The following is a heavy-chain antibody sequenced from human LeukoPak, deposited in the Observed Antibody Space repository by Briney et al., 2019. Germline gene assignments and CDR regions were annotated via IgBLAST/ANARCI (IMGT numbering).Heavy chain of an antibody. V-gene: IGHV1-8*01. Sequence: ASVKVSCKASGYTFTSYDINWVRQATGQGLEWMGWMNPNSSNTGYAQKFQGRVTMTRNTSISTAYMELSSLRSEDTAVYYCARAPSITGTTPPGYWGQGTLVTVSS. D-gene: IGHD1-7*01. CDR3: ARAPSITGTTPPGY. CDR2: MNPNSSNT. CDR1: GYTFTSYD. J-gene: IGHJ4*02.